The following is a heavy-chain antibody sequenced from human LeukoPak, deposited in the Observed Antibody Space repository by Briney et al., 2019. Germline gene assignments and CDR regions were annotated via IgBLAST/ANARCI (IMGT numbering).Heavy chain of an antibody. CDR3: ARVDPVGHWFDP. J-gene: IGHJ5*02. Sequence: GASVEVSCKASGGTFSSYAISWVRQAPGQGLEWMGGIIPIFGTANYAQKFQGRVTITTDESTSTAYMELSSLRSEDTAVYYCARVDPVGHWFDPWGQGTLVTVSS. CDR2: IIPIFGTA. CDR1: GGTFSSYA. V-gene: IGHV1-69*05.